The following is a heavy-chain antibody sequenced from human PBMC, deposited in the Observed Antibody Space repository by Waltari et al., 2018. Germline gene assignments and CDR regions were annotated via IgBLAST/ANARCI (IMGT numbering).Heavy chain of an antibody. CDR3: ASRVGGITPLTV. CDR2: ISHTGDT. J-gene: IGHJ4*02. CDR1: GGSFSSYY. D-gene: IGHD4-4*01. V-gene: IGHV4-34*01. Sequence: QVQLQQWGARLLKPSETLSLTCAVYGGSFSSYYWTWVRHAPGKALQWIGEISHTGDTYYNASLKSRVTMLIDASKNQFSLKLRSVTAADAAIYYCASRVGGITPLTVWGQGTPVTVSS.